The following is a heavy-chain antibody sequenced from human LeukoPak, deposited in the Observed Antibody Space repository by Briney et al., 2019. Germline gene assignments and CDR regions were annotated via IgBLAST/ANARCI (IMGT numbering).Heavy chain of an antibody. D-gene: IGHD3-22*01. CDR1: GFTFSNAW. Sequence: GGSLRLSCAASGFTFSNAWMSWVRQAPGKGLEWVGRIKSKTDGGATDYAAPVKGRFTISRDDSKNTLYLQMNSLKTEDTAVYYCTTDYYDSSGYYYFDYWGQGTLVTVSS. J-gene: IGHJ4*02. CDR3: TTDYYDSSGYYYFDY. V-gene: IGHV3-15*01. CDR2: IKSKTDGGAT.